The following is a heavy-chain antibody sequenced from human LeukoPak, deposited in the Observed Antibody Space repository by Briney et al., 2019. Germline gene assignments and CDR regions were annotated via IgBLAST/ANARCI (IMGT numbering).Heavy chain of an antibody. CDR2: ISYDGSNK. Sequence: PGGSLRLSCAASGFTFSSYAMHWVRQAPGKGLEWVAAISYDGSNKYYADSVKGRFTISRDNSKHTLYLQMNSLRAEDTAVYYCAKESGLSFGENDYWGQGTLVTVSS. D-gene: IGHD3-10*01. CDR3: AKESGLSFGENDY. V-gene: IGHV3-30*04. J-gene: IGHJ4*02. CDR1: GFTFSSYA.